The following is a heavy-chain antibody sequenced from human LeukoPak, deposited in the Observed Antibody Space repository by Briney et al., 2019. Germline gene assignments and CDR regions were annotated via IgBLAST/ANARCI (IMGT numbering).Heavy chain of an antibody. CDR1: GYSFTSYW. D-gene: IGHD3-3*01. CDR3: ARGRFLEWLLGRRVGWFDP. CDR2: IYPGDSDT. J-gene: IGHJ5*02. V-gene: IGHV5-51*01. Sequence: GESLKISCQGSGYSFTSYWIGWVRQMPGKGLEWMGIIYPGDSDTRYSPSFQGQVTISADKSISTAYLQWSSLKASDTAMYYCARGRFLEWLLGRRVGWFDPWGQGTLVTVSS.